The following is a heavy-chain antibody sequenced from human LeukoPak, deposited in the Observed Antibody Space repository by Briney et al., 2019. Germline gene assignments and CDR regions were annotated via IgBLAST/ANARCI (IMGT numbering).Heavy chain of an antibody. V-gene: IGHV4-31*03. CDR1: GGSISSGGYY. CDR3: ARARDYYGSGSYCFDP. CDR2: NYYSGST. J-gene: IGHJ5*02. D-gene: IGHD3-10*01. Sequence: SETLSLTCTVSGGSISSGGYYWSWIRQHSGKGLEWIGYNYYSGSTHYNPSLKSRVTISVDTSKNQFSLKLSSVTAADTAVYYCARARDYYGSGSYCFDPWGQGTLVTVSS.